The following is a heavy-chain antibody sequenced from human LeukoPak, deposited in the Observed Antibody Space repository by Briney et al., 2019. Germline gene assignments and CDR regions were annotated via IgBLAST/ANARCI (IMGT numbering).Heavy chain of an antibody. CDR3: AAGDTLVRGVIIPFAP. Sequence: SVKVSCKASGFTLINSAVQWVRQARGQRLEWVGWIIVGSGQTRYAQKFQERVTITRDMSTSTAFLELGSLRSEDSAVYYCAAGDTLVRGVIIPFAPWGQGTLVTVSS. V-gene: IGHV1-58*01. CDR2: IIVGSGQT. D-gene: IGHD3-10*01. J-gene: IGHJ5*02. CDR1: GFTLINSA.